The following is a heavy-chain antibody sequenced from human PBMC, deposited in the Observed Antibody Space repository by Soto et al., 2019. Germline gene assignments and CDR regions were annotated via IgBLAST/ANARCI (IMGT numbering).Heavy chain of an antibody. D-gene: IGHD3-22*01. J-gene: IGHJ6*02. CDR1: GGSISSSSYY. V-gene: IGHV4-39*01. CDR3: ARQDSSGYYYYYYGMDV. Sequence: TSETLSLTCTVSGGSISSSSYYWGWIRQPPGKGLEWIGSIYYSGSTYYNPSLKSRVTISVDTSKNQFSLKLSSVTAEDTAVYYCARQDSSGYYYYYYGMDVWGQGTTVTVSS. CDR2: IYYSGST.